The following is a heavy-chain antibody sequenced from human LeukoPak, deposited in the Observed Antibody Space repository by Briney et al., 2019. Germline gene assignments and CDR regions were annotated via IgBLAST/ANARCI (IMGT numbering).Heavy chain of an antibody. Sequence: GGSLRLSCAVSGFTFSSYWMSWFRQAPGKGLEWVANINQDGSQKFSVASVKGRFTISRDNAKNSLSLQMNSLRVEDTAVYYCARDWFDGDYDRFDYWGQGTLVTVSS. CDR2: INQDGSQK. J-gene: IGHJ4*02. D-gene: IGHD4-17*01. V-gene: IGHV3-7*03. CDR3: ARDWFDGDYDRFDY. CDR1: GFTFSSYW.